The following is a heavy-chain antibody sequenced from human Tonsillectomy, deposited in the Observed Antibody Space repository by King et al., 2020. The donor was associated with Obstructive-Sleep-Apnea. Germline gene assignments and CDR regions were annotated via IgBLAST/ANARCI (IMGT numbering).Heavy chain of an antibody. CDR1: GGSISSYF. J-gene: IGHJ4*02. V-gene: IGHV4-59*01. D-gene: IGHD3-22*01. CDR2: IYYSGST. Sequence: LQLQESGPGLVEPSETLSLTCTFSGGSISSYFWHWIRQPPGKGLEWIAYIYYSGSTNYNPSLKSRFTISVYTSKNQLSLKLSSVTAADTAVYYCARGRDLYYDSSGIDYWGQGTLVTVSS. CDR3: ARGRDLYYDSSGIDY.